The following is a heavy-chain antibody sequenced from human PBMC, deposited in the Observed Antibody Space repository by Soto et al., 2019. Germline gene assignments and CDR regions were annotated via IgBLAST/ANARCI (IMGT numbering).Heavy chain of an antibody. V-gene: IGHV1-18*01. CDR2: ISAYNGNT. CDR3: ARDETIATPAGGY. D-gene: IGHD6-6*01. CDR1: GYTFTTYG. Sequence: QVQLVQSGTEVKQPGASVKVSCKASGYTFTTYGINWVRQAPGQGLEWMGWISAYNGNTNYAQNLQGRVTMTTDTSTSTAYMELRSLRSDDTAIYYCARDETIATPAGGYWGQGTLVTVSS. J-gene: IGHJ4*02.